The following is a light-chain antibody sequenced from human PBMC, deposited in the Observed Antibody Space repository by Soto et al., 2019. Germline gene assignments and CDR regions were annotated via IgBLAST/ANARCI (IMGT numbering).Light chain of an antibody. CDR1: SGDIGSYTY. V-gene: IGLV2-14*01. CDR3: SSYTTNSPPVV. J-gene: IGLJ2*01. CDR2: EVT. Sequence: QSALTQPASVSGSPGQSITISCTGTSGDIGSYTYVSWYQQYPGKAPKLLISEVTNRPSGVSNRFSGSKSGNTASLTISGLQAEAEAHYYCSSYTTNSPPVVFGVGTKLTVL.